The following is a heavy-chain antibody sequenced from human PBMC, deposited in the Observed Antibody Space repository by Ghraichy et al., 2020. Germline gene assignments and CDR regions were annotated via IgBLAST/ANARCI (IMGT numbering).Heavy chain of an antibody. J-gene: IGHJ6*02. CDR3: ASTYYDFWSDSSGSGMDV. D-gene: IGHD3-3*01. Sequence: ESLNISCTVSGGSIRSYYWSWIRQPAGKGLEWIGRIYISGSINYNPSLKSRVTMSLDTSKNQFSLKLSSVTAADTAVYYCASTYYDFWSDSSGSGMDVWGQGTAVTVSS. V-gene: IGHV4-4*07. CDR2: IYISGSI. CDR1: GGSIRSYY.